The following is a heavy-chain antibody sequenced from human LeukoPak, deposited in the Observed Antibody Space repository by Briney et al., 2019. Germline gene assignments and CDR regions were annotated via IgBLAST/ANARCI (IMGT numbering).Heavy chain of an antibody. V-gene: IGHV3-33*01. CDR2: IWYDGSNK. J-gene: IGHJ4*02. D-gene: IGHD6-13*01. CDR1: GFTFSSYG. CDR3: ARALPDIAAAGTFDS. Sequence: GRSLRLSCAASGFTFSSYGMHWVRQAPGKGLEWVADIWYDGSNKYYADSVKGRFTISRDNSKNTLYLQMNSLRAEDTAVYYCARALPDIAAAGTFDSWGQGTLVTVSS.